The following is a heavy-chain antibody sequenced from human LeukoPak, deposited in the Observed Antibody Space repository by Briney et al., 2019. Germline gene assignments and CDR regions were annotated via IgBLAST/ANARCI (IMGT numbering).Heavy chain of an antibody. Sequence: GGSLRLSCAASGFTFSSYWMSWVRQAPGKGLEGVANIKQDGSEKYYVDSVKGRFTISRDNAKNSLYLQMNSLRAEDTAVYYCATLSSSWYLYYYYYYMDVWGKGTTVTVSS. CDR3: ATLSSSWYLYYYYYYMDV. J-gene: IGHJ6*03. V-gene: IGHV3-7*01. CDR1: GFTFSSYW. CDR2: IKQDGSEK. D-gene: IGHD6-13*01.